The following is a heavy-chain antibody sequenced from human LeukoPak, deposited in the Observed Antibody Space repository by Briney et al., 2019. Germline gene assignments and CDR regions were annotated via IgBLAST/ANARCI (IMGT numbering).Heavy chain of an antibody. J-gene: IGHJ4*02. Sequence: PSETLSLTCTVSGGSISSGGYYWSWIRQPPGKGLEWIGYIFHSGSTNYNPSLKSRVTMSVDTSKNQFSLKLSSVTAADTAVYYCAREASSGWHIDYWGQGTLVTVSS. D-gene: IGHD6-19*01. CDR3: AREASSGWHIDY. CDR1: GGSISSGGYY. V-gene: IGHV4-61*08. CDR2: IFHSGST.